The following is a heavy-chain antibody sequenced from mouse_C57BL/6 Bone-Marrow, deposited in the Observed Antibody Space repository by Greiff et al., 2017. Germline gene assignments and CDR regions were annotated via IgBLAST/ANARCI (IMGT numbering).Heavy chain of an antibody. CDR3: TTHYYGSIYYAMDY. CDR1: GFNINDDY. D-gene: IGHD1-1*01. Sequence: EVQLQQSGAELVRPGASVKLSCTASGFNINDDYMHWVKQRPEQGLEWIGWIDPENGDTEYASKFPGQATIPADTSSQPAYLQISSLTSEDTAVYYWTTHYYGSIYYAMDYWGQGTSVTVSS. J-gene: IGHJ4*01. CDR2: IDPENGDT. V-gene: IGHV14-4*01.